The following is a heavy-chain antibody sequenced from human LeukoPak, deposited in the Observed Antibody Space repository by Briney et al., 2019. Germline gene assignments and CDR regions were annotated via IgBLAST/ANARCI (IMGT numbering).Heavy chain of an antibody. CDR2: INSDGSRT. CDR1: GFTFSSYW. Sequence: GGSLRLSCAASGFTFSSYWMHWVRQAPGKGLVWVSRINSDGSRTSYADSVKGRFTISRDNSKNTLYLQMNSLRAEDTAVYYCAKAGLVAGRGYYYYYMDVWGKGTTVTVSS. CDR3: AKAGLVAGRGYYYYYMDV. J-gene: IGHJ6*03. D-gene: IGHD6-19*01. V-gene: IGHV3-74*01.